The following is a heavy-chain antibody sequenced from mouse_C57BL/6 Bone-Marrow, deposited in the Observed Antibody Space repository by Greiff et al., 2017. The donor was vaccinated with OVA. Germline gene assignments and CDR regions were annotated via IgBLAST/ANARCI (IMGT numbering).Heavy chain of an antibody. CDR2: IYPRSGNT. V-gene: IGHV1-81*01. Sequence: QVQLQQPGAELARPGASVKLSCKASGYTFTSYGISWVKQRTGQGLEWIGEIYPRSGNTYYNEKFKGKATLTADKSSSTAYMELRSLTSEDSAVYFCARHGCYAMDYWGQGTSVTVSS. CDR1: GYTFTSYG. CDR3: ARHGCYAMDY. J-gene: IGHJ4*01. D-gene: IGHD2-2*01.